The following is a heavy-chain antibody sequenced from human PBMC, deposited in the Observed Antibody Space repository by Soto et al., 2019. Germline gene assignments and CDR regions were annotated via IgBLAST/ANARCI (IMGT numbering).Heavy chain of an antibody. CDR3: ARAAAGTRGGHFDY. V-gene: IGHV3-53*01. CDR1: GFTVSSNY. CDR2: IYSGGST. J-gene: IGHJ4*02. Sequence: GGSLRLSCAASGFTVSSNYMSWVRQAPGKGLEWVSVIYSGGSTYYADSVKGRFTISRDNSKNTLYLQMNSLRAEDTAVYYCARAAAGTRGGHFDYWGQGPLVTVSS. D-gene: IGHD6-13*01.